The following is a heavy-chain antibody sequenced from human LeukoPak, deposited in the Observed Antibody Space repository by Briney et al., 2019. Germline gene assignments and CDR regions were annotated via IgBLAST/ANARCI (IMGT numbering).Heavy chain of an antibody. Sequence: SETLSLTCTVSGGSTSSSSYYWSWIRQPPGKGLEWIGYIYYSGSTNYNPSLKSRVTISVDTSKNQFSLKLSSVTAADTAVYYCASTGRYFDPGYYYYMDVWGKGTTVTVSS. J-gene: IGHJ6*03. CDR3: ASTGRYFDPGYYYYMDV. D-gene: IGHD3-9*01. CDR2: IYYSGST. V-gene: IGHV4-61*05. CDR1: GGSTSSSSYY.